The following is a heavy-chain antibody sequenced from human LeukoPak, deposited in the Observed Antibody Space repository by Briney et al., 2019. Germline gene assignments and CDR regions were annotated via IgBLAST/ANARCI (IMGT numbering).Heavy chain of an antibody. D-gene: IGHD2-8*01. Sequence: ASVKVSYKASGGTFSSYGISWVRQAPGQGLEWMGWISAYNGKTNYAQKLQGRVTMTTDTSTSTAYMELRSLRSDDAAVYYCARTYCVNGVCSAFDYWGQGTLVTVSS. J-gene: IGHJ4*02. V-gene: IGHV1-18*01. CDR2: ISAYNGKT. CDR1: GGTFSSYG. CDR3: ARTYCVNGVCSAFDY.